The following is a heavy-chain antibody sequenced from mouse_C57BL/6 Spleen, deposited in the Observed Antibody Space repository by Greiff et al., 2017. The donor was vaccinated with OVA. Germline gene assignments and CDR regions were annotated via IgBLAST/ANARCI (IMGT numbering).Heavy chain of an antibody. CDR1: GYTFTEYT. CDR3: ARHEPQLASFDY. CDR2: FYPGSGSI. J-gene: IGHJ2*01. V-gene: IGHV1-62-2*01. D-gene: IGHD4-1*02. Sequence: VQVVESGAELVKPGASVKLSCKASGYTFTEYTIHWVKQRSGQGLEWIGWFYPGSGSIKYNEKFKDKATLTADKSSSTVYMELSRLTSEDSAVYFCARHEPQLASFDYWGQGTTLTVSS.